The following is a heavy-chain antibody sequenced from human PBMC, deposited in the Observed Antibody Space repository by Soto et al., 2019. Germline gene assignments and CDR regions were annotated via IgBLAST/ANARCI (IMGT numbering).Heavy chain of an antibody. CDR1: GYIFTSFG. CDR2: VSTYNGNT. CDR3: TRGAGQGSGSYD. Sequence: QVQLVQSGAEVKKPGASVKVSCKASGYIFTSFGITWVRQAPGQGLEWMGWVSTYNGNTKYAQKLQGRVTMRTDTSTSTANMELRSLRSDDTAVYYCTRGAGQGSGSYDWGQGTLVTVSS. J-gene: IGHJ4*02. V-gene: IGHV1-18*01. D-gene: IGHD3-10*01.